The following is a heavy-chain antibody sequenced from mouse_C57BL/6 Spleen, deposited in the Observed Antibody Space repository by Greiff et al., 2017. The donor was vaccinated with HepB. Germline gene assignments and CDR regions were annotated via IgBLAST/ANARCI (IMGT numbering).Heavy chain of an antibody. CDR3: ARSGESYGSYYFDY. V-gene: IGHV1-19*01. J-gene: IGHJ2*01. CDR1: GYTFTDYY. CDR2: INPYNGGT. Sequence: VQLQQSGPVLVKPGASVKMSCKASGYTFTDYYMNWVKQSHGKSLEWIGVINPYNGGTSYNQKFKGKATLTVDKSSSTAYMELNSLTSEDSAVYYCARSGESYGSYYFDYWGQGTTLTVSS. D-gene: IGHD3-3*01.